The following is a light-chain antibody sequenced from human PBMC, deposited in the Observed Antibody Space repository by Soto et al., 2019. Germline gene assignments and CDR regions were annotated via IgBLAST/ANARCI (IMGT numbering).Light chain of an antibody. V-gene: IGLV2-14*01. J-gene: IGLJ1*01. Sequence: QSALTQPASVSVSPGQSITISFTGTSSDVGGYNYVSWYQQHPGKAPKLMIYEVSNRPSGVSDRFSGSKSGNTASLTISGLQAEDEADYYCGSYTSSRIYVFGAGTKVTVL. CDR2: EVS. CDR1: SSDVGGYNY. CDR3: GSYTSSRIYV.